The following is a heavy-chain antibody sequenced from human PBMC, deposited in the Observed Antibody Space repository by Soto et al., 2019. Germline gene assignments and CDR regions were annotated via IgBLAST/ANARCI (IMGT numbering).Heavy chain of an antibody. CDR2: IYYSGST. J-gene: IGHJ4*02. Sequence: SETLSLTCTVSGGSISSYYWSWIRQPPGKGLEWIGYIYYSGSTNYNPSLKSRVTISVDTSKNQFSLKLSSVTAADTAVYYCARLYYYDSSGYYYGAGYFDYWGQGTLVTVSS. CDR1: GGSISSYY. D-gene: IGHD3-22*01. V-gene: IGHV4-59*01. CDR3: ARLYYYDSSGYYYGAGYFDY.